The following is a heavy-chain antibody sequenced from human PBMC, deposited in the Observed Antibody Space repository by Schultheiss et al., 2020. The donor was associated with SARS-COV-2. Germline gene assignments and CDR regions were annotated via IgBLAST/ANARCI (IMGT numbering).Heavy chain of an antibody. CDR2: ISFDGSDK. D-gene: IGHD3/OR15-3a*01. CDR1: GFTFSSYA. Sequence: GESLKISCAVSGFTFSSYAMHWVRQAPGKGLEWVAVISFDGSDKYYADSVKGRFTISRDNAKNSLYLEMNSLRADDSAVYYCARDFWTFFDWGQGTLVTVSS. V-gene: IGHV3-30*07. CDR3: ARDFWTFFD. J-gene: IGHJ4*02.